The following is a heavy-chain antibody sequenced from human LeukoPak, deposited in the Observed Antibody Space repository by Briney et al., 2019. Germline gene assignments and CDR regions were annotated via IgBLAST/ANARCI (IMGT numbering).Heavy chain of an antibody. J-gene: IGHJ4*02. CDR1: GFTFSSYN. CDR3: ARDDYGDSGPLFDY. Sequence: GGSLRLSCAASGFTFSSYNMNWVRRAPGQGLEWVSTIRTNGAGTHYADSVRGRFTVSRDDSKNTLYLQMDSLRAEDTAVYYCARDDYGDSGPLFDYWGQGTLVTVSS. V-gene: IGHV3-23*01. D-gene: IGHD4-17*01. CDR2: IRTNGAGT.